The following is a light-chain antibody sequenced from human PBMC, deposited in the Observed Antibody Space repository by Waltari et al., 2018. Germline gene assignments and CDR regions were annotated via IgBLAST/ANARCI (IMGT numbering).Light chain of an antibody. Sequence: DIVMTQSPDSLAVSLGERATINCKSSQSLLYSSNNKNYLAWYQQKTGQPPKVLIYWASTRESGVPDRFSGSGSGTDFTLTISSLQAADVAVYYCQQYYSAPLTFGQGTKVEIK. CDR1: QSLLYSSNNKNY. V-gene: IGKV4-1*01. CDR2: WAS. CDR3: QQYYSAPLT. J-gene: IGKJ1*01.